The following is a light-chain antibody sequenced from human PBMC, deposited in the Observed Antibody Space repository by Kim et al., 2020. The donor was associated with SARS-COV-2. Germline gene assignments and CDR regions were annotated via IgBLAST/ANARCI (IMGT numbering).Light chain of an antibody. CDR2: GKN. V-gene: IGLV3-19*01. CDR3: NSRDSNENVF. CDR1: SLRIYY. Sequence: VALGQTVRITCQGDSLRIYYATWYQQKPGQAPILVIYGKNNRPSVIPDRFSGSSSGNTASLTITGTQAGDEADYYCNSRDSNENVFFGGGTQLTVL. J-gene: IGLJ2*01.